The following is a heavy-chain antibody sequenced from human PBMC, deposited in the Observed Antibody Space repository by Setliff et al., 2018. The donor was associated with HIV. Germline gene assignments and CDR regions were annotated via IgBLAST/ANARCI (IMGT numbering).Heavy chain of an antibody. V-gene: IGHV3-48*03. J-gene: IGHJ2*01. Sequence: PGGSLRLSCAASGFTFSSYEMNWVRQAPGKGLEWVSYITGSGDTIYYADSVKGRFTISRDNSKNRLDLQMGSLRAEDMAVYYCASNFRSGYWYFDLWGRGTLVTVSS. CDR2: ITGSGDTI. CDR1: GFTFSSYE. CDR3: ASNFRSGYWYFDL. D-gene: IGHD2-15*01.